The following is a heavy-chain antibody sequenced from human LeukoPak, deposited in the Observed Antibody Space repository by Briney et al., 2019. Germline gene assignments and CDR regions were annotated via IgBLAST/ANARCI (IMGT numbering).Heavy chain of an antibody. J-gene: IGHJ5*02. Sequence: GGSLRLSCAASGIPFSSYWMSWVRQGPGKGLEWVANTKQDGSEKYYVGSVKGRFTISRDNAKNSLYLQMNSLRADDTAVYYCATGLVGANRWGQGTLVTVSS. CDR2: TKQDGSEK. CDR3: ATGLVGANR. V-gene: IGHV3-7*05. D-gene: IGHD1-26*01. CDR1: GIPFSSYW.